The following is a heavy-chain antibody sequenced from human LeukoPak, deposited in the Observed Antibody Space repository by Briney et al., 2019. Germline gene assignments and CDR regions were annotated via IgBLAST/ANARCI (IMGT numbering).Heavy chain of an antibody. Sequence: SETLSLTCTVSGGSISSSSYYWGWIRQPPGKGLEWIGSIYYSGSTYYNPSLKSRVTISVDTSKNQFSLKLSSVTAADTAVYYCARGVWFGELPYWGQGTLVTVSS. CDR2: IYYSGST. V-gene: IGHV4-39*01. CDR1: GGSISSSSYY. CDR3: ARGVWFGELPY. J-gene: IGHJ4*02. D-gene: IGHD3-10*01.